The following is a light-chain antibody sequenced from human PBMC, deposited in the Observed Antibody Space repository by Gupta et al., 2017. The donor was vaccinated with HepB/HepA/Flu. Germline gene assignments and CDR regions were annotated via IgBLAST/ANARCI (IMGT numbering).Light chain of an antibody. CDR2: KVS. CDR1: QSLVHSDGNTY. CDR3: MQVPQGPDT. V-gene: IGKV2-30*02. J-gene: IGKJ1*01. Sequence: VVMPQSPLSLPVTLGQPASLSCRSSQSLVHSDGNTYLNWFQQRPGQSPRRLIYKVSSRDSGVPDRFSGSGSGTDFTLKISRVESEDVGVYYCMQVPQGPDTFGQGTKVEIK.